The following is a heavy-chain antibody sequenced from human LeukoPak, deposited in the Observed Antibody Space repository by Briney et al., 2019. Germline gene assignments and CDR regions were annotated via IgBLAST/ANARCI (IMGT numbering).Heavy chain of an antibody. J-gene: IGHJ4*02. CDR1: GFTFSSYS. D-gene: IGHD6-13*01. CDR3: ARARIAAAGAFDY. CDR2: ISSSSSYI. Sequence: PGGSLRLSCAASGFTFSSYSMNWVRQAPGKGLEWVSSISSSSSYIYYADSVKGRFTISRDNAKNSLYLQMNSLRAEDTAVYYCARARIAAAGAFDYWGQGTLATVSS. V-gene: IGHV3-21*01.